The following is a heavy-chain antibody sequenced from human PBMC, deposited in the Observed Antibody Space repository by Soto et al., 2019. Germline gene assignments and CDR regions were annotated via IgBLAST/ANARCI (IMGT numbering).Heavy chain of an antibody. Sequence: QVQLVESGGGVVQPGRSLRLSCAASGFTFSSYAMHWVSQAPGKGLEWVAVISYDGSNKYYADSVKGRFTISRDNSKNTLYLQMKSPRAEDTAVYYCARASNGWYYDYWGQGTLVTVSS. D-gene: IGHD6-19*01. V-gene: IGHV3-30-3*01. CDR1: GFTFSSYA. CDR3: ARASNGWYYDY. CDR2: ISYDGSNK. J-gene: IGHJ4*02.